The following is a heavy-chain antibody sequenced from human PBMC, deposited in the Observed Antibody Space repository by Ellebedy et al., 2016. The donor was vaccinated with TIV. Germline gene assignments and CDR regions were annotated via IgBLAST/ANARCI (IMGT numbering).Heavy chain of an antibody. Sequence: GGSLRLSCEVSGFTVSNNYMTWVRQAPGRGLEWVSTIYSSGGTYYAGSVKGQFTISRDNSKNTLYLQMNSLRAEDTAVYYCAGGISVAGTSLGFWGQGTLVTVSS. CDR2: IYSSGGT. J-gene: IGHJ4*02. CDR1: GFTVSNNY. D-gene: IGHD6-19*01. CDR3: AGGISVAGTSLGF. V-gene: IGHV3-53*01.